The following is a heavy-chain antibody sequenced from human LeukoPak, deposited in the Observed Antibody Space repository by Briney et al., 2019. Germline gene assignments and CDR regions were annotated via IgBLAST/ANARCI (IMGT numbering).Heavy chain of an antibody. Sequence: PGRSLRLSCAASGFTFSSYGMHWVRQAPGKGLEWVAVISYDGSNKYYADSVKGRFTISRDNSKNTLYLQMNSLRAEDTAVYSCARDVDTSNHMSIFDPWGQGTLVTVSS. J-gene: IGHJ5*02. V-gene: IGHV3-30*03. CDR1: GFTFSSYG. CDR2: ISYDGSNK. D-gene: IGHD2-21*01. CDR3: ARDVDTSNHMSIFDP.